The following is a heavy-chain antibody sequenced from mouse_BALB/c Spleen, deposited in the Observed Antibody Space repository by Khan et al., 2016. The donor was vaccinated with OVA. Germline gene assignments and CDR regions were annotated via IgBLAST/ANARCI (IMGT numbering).Heavy chain of an antibody. CDR2: IYPGNGYP. J-gene: IGHJ2*01. V-gene: IGHV1S134*01. D-gene: IGHD2-12*01. CDR3: TTAYYRYYFDD. CDR1: GSTFTSFG. Sequence: VQLKESGAELGRPGSSVKLSCKTSGSTFTSFGIKWVKQRPGQGLQWIGYIYPGNGYPEYNEKFQGKAILTSDTSSSTAYMQLRSLTSEDSAIYFCTTAYYRYYFDDWGQGTTLTVAS.